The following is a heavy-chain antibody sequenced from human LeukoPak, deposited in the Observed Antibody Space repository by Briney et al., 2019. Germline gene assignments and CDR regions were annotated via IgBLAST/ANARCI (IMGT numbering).Heavy chain of an antibody. D-gene: IGHD1-26*01. V-gene: IGHV4-39*01. CDR1: GGSISSSIYY. CDR2: IYYNGAT. J-gene: IGHJ5*02. Sequence: SETLSLTCTVSGGSISSSIYYWGWIRQPPDKGLEWIGTIYYNGATQYNLSLLSRVTMSLDTSKNQFSLKLSSVTAADTAVYYCAVDRGPDNWFDPWGQGTLVTVSS. CDR3: AVDRGPDNWFDP.